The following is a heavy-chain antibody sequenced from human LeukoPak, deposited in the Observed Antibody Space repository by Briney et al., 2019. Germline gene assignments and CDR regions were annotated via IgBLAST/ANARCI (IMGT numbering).Heavy chain of an antibody. CDR3: ARDSSSWQPLDY. CDR1: GYTFTSYG. Sequence: ASVKVSCKASGYTFTSYGISWVRQAPGQGLEWMGWISAYNGNTNYAQKLQGRITMTTDTSTSTAYMELRSLRSDDTAVYYCARDSSSWQPLDYWGQGTLITVSS. J-gene: IGHJ4*02. CDR2: ISAYNGNT. V-gene: IGHV1-18*04. D-gene: IGHD6-13*01.